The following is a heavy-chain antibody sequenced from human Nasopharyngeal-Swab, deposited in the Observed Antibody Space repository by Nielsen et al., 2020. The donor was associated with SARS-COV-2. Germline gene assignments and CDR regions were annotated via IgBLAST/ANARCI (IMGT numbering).Heavy chain of an antibody. CDR2: ISYEGSKK. CDR1: GFGFNNYG. CDR3: AKANVLFWFGQFKNDGFDI. Sequence: GESLKISCPASGFGFNNYGMHWVRQAPGKGLEWVAVISYEGSKKYYAESVEGRFTISRDYSKTTLYLQMNSLRPEDTAMYYCAKANVLFWFGQFKNDGFDIWGQGTMVAVSS. V-gene: IGHV3-30*18. D-gene: IGHD3-10*01. J-gene: IGHJ3*02.